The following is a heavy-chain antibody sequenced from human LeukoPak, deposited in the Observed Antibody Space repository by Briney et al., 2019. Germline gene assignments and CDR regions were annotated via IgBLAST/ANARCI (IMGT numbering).Heavy chain of an antibody. CDR3: ARANCGDDCYSPAGWFDF. CDR2: IIPIFGAV. J-gene: IGHJ2*01. Sequence: ASVKVSCKAPGGTLRSHAVSWVRQAPGQGLEWMGGIIPIFGAVDYAQKFLGRVMITADISANAVYMELSSLRSEDSGVYYCARANCGDDCYSPAGWFDFWGRGTLVTVSS. CDR1: GGTLRSHA. D-gene: IGHD2-21*02. V-gene: IGHV1-69*06.